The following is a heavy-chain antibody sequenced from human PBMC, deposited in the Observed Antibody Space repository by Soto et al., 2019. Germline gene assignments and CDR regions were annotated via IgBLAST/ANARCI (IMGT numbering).Heavy chain of an antibody. CDR3: TTDGRSQYYDILTGPGGNWFDP. CDR2: IKSKTDGGTT. J-gene: IGHJ5*02. D-gene: IGHD3-9*01. V-gene: IGHV3-15*01. Sequence: GGSLRLSCAASGFTFSNAWMSWVRQAPGKGLEWVGRIKSKTDGGTTDYAAPVKGRFTISRDDSKNTLYLQMNSLKTEDTAVYYCTTDGRSQYYDILTGPGGNWFDPWGPGTLVTVSS. CDR1: GFTFSNAW.